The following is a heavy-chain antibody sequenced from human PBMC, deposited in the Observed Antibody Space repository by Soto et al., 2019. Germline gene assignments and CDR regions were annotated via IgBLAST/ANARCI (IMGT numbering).Heavy chain of an antibody. Sequence: QITLKESGPTLVKPTQTLTLTCTFSGFSLPTDRVGVGWIRQPPGKALEWLAVIYWDDTKTYRPSLKSRLTITKDTSKNQVALTRTDMDPVDTATYYCAHAYGGRSLSWGQGTLVTVSS. CDR2: IYWDDTK. CDR3: AHAYGGRSLS. D-gene: IGHD1-26*01. J-gene: IGHJ5*02. V-gene: IGHV2-5*02. CDR1: GFSLPTDRVG.